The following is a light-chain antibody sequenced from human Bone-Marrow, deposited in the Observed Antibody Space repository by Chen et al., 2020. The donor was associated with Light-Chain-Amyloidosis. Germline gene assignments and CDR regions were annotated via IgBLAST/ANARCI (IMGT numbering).Light chain of an antibody. CDR1: QSVLHSSNSKNY. J-gene: IGKJ1*01. CDR3: QQYGSSPRT. Sequence: DIVMTQSPDSLAVSLGERATINCKSSQSVLHSSNSKNYLAWYQQKPGQPPKLLIYWASTRESGVPDRFSGSGSGTDFTLTISRLEPEDFAVYYCQQYGSSPRTFGQGTKVEIK. V-gene: IGKV4-1*01. CDR2: WAS.